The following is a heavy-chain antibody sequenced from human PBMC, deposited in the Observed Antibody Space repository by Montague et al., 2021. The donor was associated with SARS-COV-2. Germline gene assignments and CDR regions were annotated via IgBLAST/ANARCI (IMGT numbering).Heavy chain of an antibody. CDR1: GGSISSGGYY. Sequence: TLSLTCTVSGGSISSGGYYWSWIRQHPGKGLEWFGYIYYSGSTXYNPSLKSRVTISVDTSKNQFSLKLSSVTAADTAVYYCARDVGWYSSSWFDYWGQGTLVTVSS. V-gene: IGHV4-31*03. J-gene: IGHJ4*02. D-gene: IGHD6-13*01. CDR2: IYYSGST. CDR3: ARDVGWYSSSWFDY.